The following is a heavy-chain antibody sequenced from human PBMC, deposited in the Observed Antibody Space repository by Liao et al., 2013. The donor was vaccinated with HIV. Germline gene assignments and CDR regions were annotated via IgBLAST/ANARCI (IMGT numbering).Heavy chain of an antibody. CDR2: INTSGNT. V-gene: IGHV4-61*02. CDR1: VDSISSGNYY. J-gene: IGHJ5*02. CDR3: ARELSGPRLPNWFDP. D-gene: IGHD2-15*01. Sequence: QVQLQESGPGLVKPSQTLSLTCTVSVDSISSGNYYWSWIRQPAGKGLEWLGRINTSGNTDYNPSLKSRVTISVDTSKNQFSLKFSAATAADTAVYFCARELSGPRLPNWFDPWGQGTLVTVSS.